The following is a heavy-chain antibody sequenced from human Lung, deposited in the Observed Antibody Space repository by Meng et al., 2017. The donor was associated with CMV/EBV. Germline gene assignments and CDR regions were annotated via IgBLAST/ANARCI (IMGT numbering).Heavy chain of an antibody. D-gene: IGHD1-1*01. J-gene: IGHJ4*02. Sequence: GGSLRLSCAGSGLSFNRHSLNWVRQTPGKGLEWVSRISGTSDYTWYADSVKGRFTISRDNARSSLYLQMNSLRPEDTAVYYCASWNDIDDYMYSFEYWVQGVXVTVDS. CDR1: GLSFNRHS. CDR2: ISGTSDYT. CDR3: ASWNDIDDYMYSFEY. V-gene: IGHV3-21*06.